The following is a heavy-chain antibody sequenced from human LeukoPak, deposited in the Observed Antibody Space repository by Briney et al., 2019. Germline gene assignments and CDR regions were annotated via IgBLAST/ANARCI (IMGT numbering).Heavy chain of an antibody. Sequence: ASVKVSRKASGYTFTSYFMHWVRQAPGQGLEWMGIINPSGGSTSYAQKFQGRVTMTRDTSTSTVYMELSSLRSEDTAVYYCARTAGRTFDYWGQGTLVTVYS. CDR3: ARTAGRTFDY. D-gene: IGHD6-6*01. CDR1: GYTFTSYF. V-gene: IGHV1-46*01. J-gene: IGHJ4*02. CDR2: INPSGGST.